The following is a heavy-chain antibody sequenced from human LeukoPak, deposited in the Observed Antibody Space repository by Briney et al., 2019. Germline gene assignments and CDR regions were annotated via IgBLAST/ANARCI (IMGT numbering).Heavy chain of an antibody. CDR1: GGTFSSYA. CDR2: IIPIFGTA. CDR3: ARGCITMTPCWFDP. J-gene: IGHJ5*02. V-gene: IGHV1-69*01. D-gene: IGHD3-22*01. Sequence: GASVKVSCKASGGTFSSYAISWVRQAPGQGLEWMGGIIPIFGTANYAQKFQGRVTITADESTSTAYMELSSLRSEDTAVCYCARGCITMTPCWFDPWGQGTLVTVSS.